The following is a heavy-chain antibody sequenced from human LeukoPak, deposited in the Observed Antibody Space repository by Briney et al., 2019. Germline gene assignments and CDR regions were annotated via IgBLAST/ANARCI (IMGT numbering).Heavy chain of an antibody. D-gene: IGHD1-26*01. CDR1: GFTFSDSA. CDR3: ARDIELSC. Sequence: PGGSLRLSCEASGFTFSDSAMSWVRQASGRGLEWVSLISASGGNSYYADSVKGLFTVSRDSSKNTLHLQMNSLRAEDTAVYYCARDIELSCWGQGTLVTVSS. J-gene: IGHJ4*02. V-gene: IGHV3-23*01. CDR2: ISASGGNS.